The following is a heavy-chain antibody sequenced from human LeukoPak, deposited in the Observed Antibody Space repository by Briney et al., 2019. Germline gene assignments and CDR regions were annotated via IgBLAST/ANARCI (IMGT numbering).Heavy chain of an antibody. CDR1: GFTFSSYG. D-gene: IGHD5-18*01. Sequence: PGGSLRLSCAASGFTFSSYGMHWVRQAPGKGLEWVAFIRYDGSNKYYADSVKGRFTISRDNAKNSLYLQMNSLRAEDTAVYYCARGNSYGSYYFDYWGQGTLVTVSS. CDR2: IRYDGSNK. V-gene: IGHV3-30*02. J-gene: IGHJ4*02. CDR3: ARGNSYGSYYFDY.